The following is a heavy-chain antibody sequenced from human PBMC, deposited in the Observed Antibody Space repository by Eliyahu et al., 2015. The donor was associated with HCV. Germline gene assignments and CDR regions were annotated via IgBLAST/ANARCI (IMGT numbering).Heavy chain of an antibody. CDR1: GXSISSYY. CDR2: IYYSGST. D-gene: IGHD2-21*01. V-gene: IGHV4-59*01. J-gene: IGHJ3*02. Sequence: QVQLQESXPGLVKXSETLSLTXTVXGXSISSYYWXWIRQPPGKGLEWIGYIYYSGSTNYNPSLKSRVTISVDTSKNQFSLKLSSVTAADTAVYYCARVCGGDCVDAFDIWGQGTMVTVSS. CDR3: ARVCGGDCVDAFDI.